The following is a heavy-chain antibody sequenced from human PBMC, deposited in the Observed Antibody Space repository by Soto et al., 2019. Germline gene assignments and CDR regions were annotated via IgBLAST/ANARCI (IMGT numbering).Heavy chain of an antibody. CDR1: GYTFTSYY. V-gene: IGHV1-46*01. J-gene: IGHJ4*02. CDR2: INPSGGST. D-gene: IGHD3-10*02. CDR3: VTMFYVIRGTRYYIDY. Sequence: ASVKVSCKASGYTFTSYYMHWVRQAPGQGLEWMGIINPSGGSTSYAQKFQGRVTMTRDTSTSTVYMELSSLRSEDTAVYYCVTMFYVIRGTRYYIDYWGQGTL.